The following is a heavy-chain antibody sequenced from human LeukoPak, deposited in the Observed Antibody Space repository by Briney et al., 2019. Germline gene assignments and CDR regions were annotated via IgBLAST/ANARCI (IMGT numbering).Heavy chain of an antibody. J-gene: IGHJ4*02. D-gene: IGHD4-11*01. CDR3: ARDRDYSNTERGFDY. V-gene: IGHV1-2*02. Sequence: VASVKVSCKTSGYTFTDYYIHWVRQAPGQGLEWMGCINPNSGETNSAQKFQGRVTMTGDTSISTAYMELRRVTSDDTAVYYCARDRDYSNTERGFDYWGQGTLVTVSS. CDR2: INPNSGET. CDR1: GYTFTDYY.